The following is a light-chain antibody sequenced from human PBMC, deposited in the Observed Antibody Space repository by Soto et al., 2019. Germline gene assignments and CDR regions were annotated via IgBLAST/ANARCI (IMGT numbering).Light chain of an antibody. CDR3: QQRSNWPLT. V-gene: IGKV3-15*01. J-gene: IGKJ4*01. Sequence: EIVMTQSPATLSVSPGESATLSCRASQSISGNLAWYQQKPGQAPRLLIYGASTRAAGIPARFSGSGSGTDFTLTINSLEPEDFAVYYCQQRSNWPLTFGGGTKVDIK. CDR2: GAS. CDR1: QSISGN.